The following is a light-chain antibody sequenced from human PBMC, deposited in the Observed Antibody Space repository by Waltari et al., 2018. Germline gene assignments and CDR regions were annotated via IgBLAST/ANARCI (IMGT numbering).Light chain of an antibody. J-gene: IGKJ1*01. V-gene: IGKV3-15*01. Sequence: EIVMTQSPATLSVSPGERATHSCRASQSIDTYLRWYQQKPRQAPRLLIYGASTRATGISARFTCSGSGTEFTLTISSLQSEDCAVYYCQQYNRWRTFGQGTKVEIK. CDR3: QQYNRWRT. CDR2: GAS. CDR1: QSIDTY.